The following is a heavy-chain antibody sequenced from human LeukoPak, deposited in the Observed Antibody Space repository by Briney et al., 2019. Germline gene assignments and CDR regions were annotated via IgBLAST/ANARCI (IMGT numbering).Heavy chain of an antibody. J-gene: IGHJ6*02. Sequence: GRSLRLSCAGSGFTFDEYAMHWVRQAPGKGLEWVSGISWNSDNIGYADSVKGRFTISRDNAKNSLYLQMNSLRTEDTALYFCAKGLFMGPVGMDVWAQGTTVTVSS. V-gene: IGHV3-9*01. CDR1: GFTFDEYA. CDR3: AKGLFMGPVGMDV. D-gene: IGHD3-10*01. CDR2: ISWNSDNI.